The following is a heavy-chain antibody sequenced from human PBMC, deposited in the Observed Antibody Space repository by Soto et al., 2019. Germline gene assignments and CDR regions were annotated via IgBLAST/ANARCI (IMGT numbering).Heavy chain of an antibody. CDR3: AREVATSFDI. D-gene: IGHD5-12*01. V-gene: IGHV3-74*01. Sequence: GWSLRLSCASSVFTFNSNWMHWVRQAPGKGLVWVSRINGDGSGTNYADSVKGRFTISRDSAKNTLYLQMNNLRAEDTAVYYCAREVATSFDIWGQGTMVTVSS. J-gene: IGHJ3*02. CDR2: INGDGSGT. CDR1: VFTFNSNW.